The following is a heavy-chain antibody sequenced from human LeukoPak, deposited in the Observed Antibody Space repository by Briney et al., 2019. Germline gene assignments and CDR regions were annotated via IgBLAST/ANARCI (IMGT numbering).Heavy chain of an antibody. D-gene: IGHD3-3*01. V-gene: IGHV3-66*01. CDR3: ARAPFTIFGVVNYFDY. J-gene: IGHJ4*02. Sequence: PGGPLRLSCAASGFTFSSYSMNWVRQAPGKGLEWVSVIYSGGSTYYADSVKGRFTISRDNSKNTLYLQMNSLRAEDTAVYYCARAPFTIFGVVNYFDYWGQGTLVTVSS. CDR1: GFTFSSYS. CDR2: IYSGGST.